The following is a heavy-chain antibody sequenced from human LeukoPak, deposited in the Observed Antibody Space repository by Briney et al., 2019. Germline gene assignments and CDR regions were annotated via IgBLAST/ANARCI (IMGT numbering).Heavy chain of an antibody. D-gene: IGHD3-10*01. CDR3: ARMVRGVIPHRPFDY. CDR1: GYTFTSYD. J-gene: IGHJ4*02. V-gene: IGHV1-8*01. CDR2: MNPNSGNT. Sequence: ASVKVSCKASGYTFTSYDINWVRQATGQGLEGMGWMNPNSGNTGYAQKFQGRVTMTRNTSISTAYMELSSSRSEDTAVYYCARMVRGVIPHRPFDYWGQGTLVTVSS.